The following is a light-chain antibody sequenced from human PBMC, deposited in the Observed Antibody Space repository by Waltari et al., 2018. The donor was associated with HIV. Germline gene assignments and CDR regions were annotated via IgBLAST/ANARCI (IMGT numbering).Light chain of an antibody. Sequence: DLQLPQPPPPLSASVRDRVTITCRASHVINIFLTWFPQKPGQAPELLIYAASTSRSGVPSRFSGGGSGTNFTLTICSLQPGDVATYYGQNYHSPPVTLGPGTKVQIK. CDR3: QNYHSPPVT. V-gene: IGKV1-27*01. J-gene: IGKJ1*01. CDR1: HVINIF. CDR2: AAS.